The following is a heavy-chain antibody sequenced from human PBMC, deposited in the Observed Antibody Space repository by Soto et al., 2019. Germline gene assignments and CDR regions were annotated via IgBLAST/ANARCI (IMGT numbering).Heavy chain of an antibody. J-gene: IGHJ6*02. V-gene: IGHV3-21*01. CDR2: ISSSSSYI. CDR3: ARDNTGAGTSYYYGMDV. D-gene: IGHD6-19*01. CDR1: GFTFSSYS. Sequence: GGSLRLSCAASGFTFSSYSMNWVRQAPGKGLEWVSSISSSSSYIYYADSVKGRFTISRDNAKNSLYLQMNSLRAEDTAVYYCARDNTGAGTSYYYGMDVWGQGTTVTVAS.